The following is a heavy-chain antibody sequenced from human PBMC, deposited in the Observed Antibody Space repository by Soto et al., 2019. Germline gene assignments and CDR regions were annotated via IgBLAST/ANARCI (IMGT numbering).Heavy chain of an antibody. CDR1: GFTFSTYA. V-gene: IGHV3-23*01. Sequence: EVQLLESGGGLVQPGGSLRLSCAASGFTFSTYAMTWVRQAPGKGLEWVSTVSVSGDYTYYEDSMEGRFTVSRDYFTNTVFLQMNSLRAEATALYHRTTDRFFDIFTASYDEYYHYGLDVWGQGTTVTVSS. J-gene: IGHJ6*02. CDR3: TTDRFFDIFTASYDEYYHYGLDV. D-gene: IGHD3-9*01. CDR2: VSVSGDYT.